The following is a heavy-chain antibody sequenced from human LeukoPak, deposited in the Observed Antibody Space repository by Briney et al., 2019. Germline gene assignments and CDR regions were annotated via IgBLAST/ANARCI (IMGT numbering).Heavy chain of an antibody. CDR2: IRYDGSNK. D-gene: IGHD6-6*01. CDR1: GFTFSSYG. J-gene: IGHJ4*02. CDR3: AKDRVYSSSSYFDY. V-gene: IGHV3-30*02. Sequence: PGRSLRLSCAASGFTFSSYGMHWVRQAPGKGLEWVAFIRYDGSNKYYADSVKGRFTISRDNSKNTLYLQMNSLRAEDTAVYYCAKDRVYSSSSYFDYWGQRTLVTVSS.